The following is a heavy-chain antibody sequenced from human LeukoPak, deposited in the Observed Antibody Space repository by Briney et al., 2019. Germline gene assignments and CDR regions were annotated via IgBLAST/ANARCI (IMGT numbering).Heavy chain of an antibody. J-gene: IGHJ4*02. Sequence: SGTLSLTCGVSGGSISSTNWWSWVRQPPGQGLEWIGEISLSGLTNYNPSLKSRVTMSLDKSKNHLSLNLTSVPPADTAVYYCSRESGAFSPFGYWGQGTLVTVSS. V-gene: IGHV4-4*02. CDR1: GGSISSTNW. CDR3: SRESGAFSPFGY. CDR2: ISLSGLT. D-gene: IGHD1-26*01.